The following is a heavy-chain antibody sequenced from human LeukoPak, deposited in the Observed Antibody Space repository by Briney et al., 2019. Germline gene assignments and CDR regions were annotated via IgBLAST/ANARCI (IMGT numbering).Heavy chain of an antibody. CDR3: VKDPSGNYFYFDY. CDR1: GFTFSSFA. Sequence: GRSLRLSCAASGFTFSSFAMFWVRQAPGKGLEYFSGISSDGGRTNYADSVKARFTISRDNSKVTLYLQMTSLRPEDTAIYYCVKDPSGNYFYFDYWGQGTLVTVSS. J-gene: IGHJ4*02. D-gene: IGHD1-26*01. CDR2: ISSDGGRT. V-gene: IGHV3-64D*09.